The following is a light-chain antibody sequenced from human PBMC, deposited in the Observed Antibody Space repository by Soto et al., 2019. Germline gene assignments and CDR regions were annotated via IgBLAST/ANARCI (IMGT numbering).Light chain of an antibody. CDR1: SSDVGGYHY. V-gene: IGLV2-14*01. Sequence: QSALTQPASVCGSPGQSITISCTGTSSDVGGYHYVSWYQQHPGKAPKLMIYEVSNRPSGVSNRFSGSKSGNTASLTISGLQAEDEADYYCSSYTRSSTYVFGTGTKLTVL. J-gene: IGLJ1*01. CDR2: EVS. CDR3: SSYTRSSTYV.